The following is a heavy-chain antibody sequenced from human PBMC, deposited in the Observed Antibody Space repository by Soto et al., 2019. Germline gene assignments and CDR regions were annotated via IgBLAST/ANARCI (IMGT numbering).Heavy chain of an antibody. V-gene: IGHV1-46*01. J-gene: IGHJ4*02. CDR3: ARGVDSSGYYLQGHSPDY. Sequence: QVQLVQSGAEVKKPGASVKVSCKASGYTFTSYYMHWVRQAPGQGLEWMGIINPSGGSTSYAQKFQGRVTMTRDTSTSTVYMELSSLRSVDTAVYYCARGVDSSGYYLQGHSPDYWGQGTLVTVSS. D-gene: IGHD3-22*01. CDR1: GYTFTSYY. CDR2: INPSGGST.